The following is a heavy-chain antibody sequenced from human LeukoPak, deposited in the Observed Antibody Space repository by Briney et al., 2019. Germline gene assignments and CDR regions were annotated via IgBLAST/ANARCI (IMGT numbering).Heavy chain of an antibody. CDR1: GFTFSSYA. CDR2: ISYDGSNK. CDR3: ARAPSYGSGWYFDY. V-gene: IGHV3-30*04. J-gene: IGHJ4*02. D-gene: IGHD6-19*01. Sequence: PGGSLRLSCAASGFTFSSYAMHWVRQAPGKGLEWVAVISYDGSNKYYADSVKGRFTISRDNSKNTLYLQMNSPRAEDTAVYYCARAPSYGSGWYFDYWGQGTLVTVSS.